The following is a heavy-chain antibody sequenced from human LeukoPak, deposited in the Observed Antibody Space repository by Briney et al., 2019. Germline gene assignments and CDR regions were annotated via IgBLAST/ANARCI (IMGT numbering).Heavy chain of an antibody. J-gene: IGHJ5*02. CDR3: AMSYSSSLMPRWFDP. CDR2: MNPNSGNT. Sequence: RASVKVSCKASGYTFTSYDINWVRQDTGQGLEWMGWMNPNSGNTGYAQKFQGRVTMTRNTSISTAYMELSSLRSEDTAVYYWAMSYSSSLMPRWFDPWGQGTLVTVSS. V-gene: IGHV1-8*01. D-gene: IGHD6-13*01. CDR1: GYTFTSYD.